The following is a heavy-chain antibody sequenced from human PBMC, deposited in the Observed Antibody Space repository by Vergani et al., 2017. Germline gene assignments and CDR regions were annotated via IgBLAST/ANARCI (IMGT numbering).Heavy chain of an antibody. Sequence: QVQLQESGPGLVKPSQTLSLTCTVSGGSISSGGYYWSWIRQHPGKGLEWIGYIYYSGSTYYNPSLKSRVTISVDTSKNQFSLKLSSVTAADTAVYYCARAHSSSFIWHWNWFDPWGQGTLVTVSS. CDR1: GGSISSGGYY. CDR3: ARAHSSSFIWHWNWFDP. CDR2: IYYSGST. V-gene: IGHV4-31*03. D-gene: IGHD6-13*01. J-gene: IGHJ5*02.